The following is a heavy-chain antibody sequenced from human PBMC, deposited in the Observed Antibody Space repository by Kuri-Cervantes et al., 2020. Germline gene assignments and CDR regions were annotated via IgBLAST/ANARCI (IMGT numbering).Heavy chain of an antibody. CDR3: ARGWGDWRNYYYYYGMDV. CDR1: GGSISSSGYY. CDR2: IYYSGST. Sequence: SETLSLTCTVSGGSISSSGYYWGWIRQPPGKGLEWIGSIYYSGSTYYNPSLKSRVTISVDTSKNQFSLKLSSVTAADTAVYYCARGWGDWRNYYYYYGMDVWGQGTTVTVSS. J-gene: IGHJ6*02. D-gene: IGHD3-10*01. V-gene: IGHV4-39*07.